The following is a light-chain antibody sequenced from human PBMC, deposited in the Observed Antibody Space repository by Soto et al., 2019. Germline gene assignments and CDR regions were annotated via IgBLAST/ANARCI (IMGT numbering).Light chain of an antibody. CDR3: LLDFRYFWA. CDR1: QAIRTA. CDR2: AAS. J-gene: IGKJ1*01. V-gene: IGKV1-6*01. Sequence: IQMTQSPSSLYASVGDRVTITCRASQAIRTALGWYQQKPGKVPKLLIYAASILQSGVPSRFSGSGSGTDFTLTISSLRPEDFATYYCLLDFRYFWAFGQGTKVDIK.